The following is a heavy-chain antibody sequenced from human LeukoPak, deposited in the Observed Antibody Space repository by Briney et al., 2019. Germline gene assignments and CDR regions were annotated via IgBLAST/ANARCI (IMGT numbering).Heavy chain of an antibody. V-gene: IGHV3-30*04. J-gene: IGHJ4*02. CDR2: ISSDGNTK. CDR1: GFTFTDYA. CDR3: AKDLGYSYGYGFDY. D-gene: IGHD5-18*01. Sequence: GGSLRLSCVGSGFTFTDYAIHWLRQAPGKGMESVAFISSDGNTKFYADSLKGRITISRDNSKNTLYLQMNSLRAEDTAVYYCAKDLGYSYGYGFDYWGQGTLVTVSS.